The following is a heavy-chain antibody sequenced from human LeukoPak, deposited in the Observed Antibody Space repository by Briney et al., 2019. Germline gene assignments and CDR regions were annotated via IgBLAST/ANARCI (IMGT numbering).Heavy chain of an antibody. V-gene: IGHV3-30*04. Sequence: GGPLRLSCAASGFVFGSYAMHWVRQAPGKGLEWVAVIAFDGTEKYYGNSVRGRFTISRDNSKNTLHLQLNSLRAEDTGVYYCARDPIAGAPDYFDYWGQGTLVSVSS. J-gene: IGHJ4*02. CDR1: GFVFGSYA. D-gene: IGHD1-26*01. CDR2: IAFDGTEK. CDR3: ARDPIAGAPDYFDY.